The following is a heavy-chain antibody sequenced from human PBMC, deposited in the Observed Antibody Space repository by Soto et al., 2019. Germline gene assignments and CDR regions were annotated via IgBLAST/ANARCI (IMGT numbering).Heavy chain of an antibody. D-gene: IGHD3-10*01. Sequence: QITLKESGPTLVKPTQTLTLTCTFSGFSLSTSGVGVGWIRQPPGKALEWLALIYWDDDKRDRPSLKSRLTIAKDTSKNQVVLTMPNLDPVHTATYCSARTYYYGQIWFDPWGQGTLVTVSS. J-gene: IGHJ5*02. CDR1: GFSLSTSGVG. V-gene: IGHV2-5*02. CDR3: ARTYYYGQIWFDP. CDR2: IYWDDDK.